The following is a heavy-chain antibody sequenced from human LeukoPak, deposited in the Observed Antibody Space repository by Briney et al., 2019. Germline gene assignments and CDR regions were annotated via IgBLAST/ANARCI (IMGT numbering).Heavy chain of an antibody. CDR3: ARGTAPDTH. CDR1: GGSINNFF. Sequence: PSETLSLTCTVSGGSINNFFWNWVRQPPGNGLEWIGYIYYGGSTNYSPSLKSRVTMSVDTSKNQFSLNLRSVTAADTAVYYCARGTAPDTHWGQGALVTVSP. V-gene: IGHV4-59*08. D-gene: IGHD6-13*01. J-gene: IGHJ4*02. CDR2: IYYGGST.